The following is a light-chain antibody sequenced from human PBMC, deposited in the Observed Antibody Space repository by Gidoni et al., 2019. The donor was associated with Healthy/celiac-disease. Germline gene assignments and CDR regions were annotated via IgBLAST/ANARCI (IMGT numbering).Light chain of an antibody. Sequence: SYALTQPPPVSVSPGQTASITCSGDKLGDKYARWYQQTPGQTPVLVIYQDSKRPSGIPGRFSGSNSGNTATLTISGTQAMDEADYYCQAWDSSTVVFGGGTKLTVL. J-gene: IGLJ2*01. CDR2: QDS. V-gene: IGLV3-1*01. CDR1: KLGDKY. CDR3: QAWDSSTVV.